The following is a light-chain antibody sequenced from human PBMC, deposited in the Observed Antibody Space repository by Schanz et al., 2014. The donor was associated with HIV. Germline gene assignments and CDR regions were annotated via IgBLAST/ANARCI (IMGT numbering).Light chain of an antibody. CDR2: AVN. CDR3: SSYADNNKLL. J-gene: IGLJ2*01. Sequence: QSVLTQPPSASGSPGQSVTVSCTGTSSDVGAYNQVSWYQQHPGKAPKLIIYAVNKRPSGVPDRFSGSKSGNTASLTVSGLQAEDEADYYCSSYADNNKLLFGGGTKLTVL. CDR1: SSDVGAYNQ. V-gene: IGLV2-8*01.